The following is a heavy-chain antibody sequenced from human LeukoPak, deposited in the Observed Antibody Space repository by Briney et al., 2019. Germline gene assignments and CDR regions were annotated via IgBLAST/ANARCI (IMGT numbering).Heavy chain of an antibody. J-gene: IGHJ4*02. CDR1: GYTFTNYG. V-gene: IGHV1-18*01. CDR2: ISAYNGNT. Sequence: GASVKVSCKASGYTFTNYGITWVRQTPGQGLEWMGWISAYNGNTNYAQKLQGRVTMTTHTTTSTAYMELRSLRSDDTAVYYCAQAGDRRARSIAFEYWGQGALVTVSS. CDR3: AQAGDRRARSIAFEY. D-gene: IGHD6-6*01.